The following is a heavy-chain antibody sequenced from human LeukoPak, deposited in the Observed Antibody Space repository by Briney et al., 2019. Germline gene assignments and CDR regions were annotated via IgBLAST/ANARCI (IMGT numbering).Heavy chain of an antibody. Sequence: GGSLRLSCAASGFTFSSYEMNWVRQAPGKGLEWVSYISSSGSTKYYADSVKGRFTISRDNSKNTLYLQMNSLRAEDTAVYYCAKSRGIMAGKYYFDYWGQGTLVTVSS. CDR1: GFTFSSYE. CDR2: ISSSGSTK. CDR3: AKSRGIMAGKYYFDY. V-gene: IGHV3-48*03. D-gene: IGHD3-16*01. J-gene: IGHJ4*02.